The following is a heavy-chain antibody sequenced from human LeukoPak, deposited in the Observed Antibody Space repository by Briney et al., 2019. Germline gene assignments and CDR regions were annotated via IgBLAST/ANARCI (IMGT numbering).Heavy chain of an antibody. CDR1: GFTFSSYG. CDR2: IWYDGSNK. J-gene: IGHJ5*02. V-gene: IGHV3-33*01. CDR3: ARDRGQFGFDP. D-gene: IGHD5-24*01. Sequence: GGSLRLSCAASGFTFSSYGMHWVRQAPGKGLEWVAVIWYDGSNKYYADSVKGRFTISRDNPKNTLYLQMNSLRAEDTAVYYCARDRGQFGFDPWGQGTLVTVSS.